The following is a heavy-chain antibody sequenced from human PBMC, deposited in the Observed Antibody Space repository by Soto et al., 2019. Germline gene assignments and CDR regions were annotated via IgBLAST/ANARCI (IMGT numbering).Heavy chain of an antibody. Sequence: EVQLVESGGGLVQPGGSLKLSCAASGYTFSDSAMHWVRQASGKGLEWVGRIRSKANSYATVYAASVKGRFTISRDDSKNTAYLQMNSLKTEDTAVYYCARRWTEREPNFDYWGQGTLVSVSS. CDR1: GYTFSDSA. CDR2: IRSKANSYAT. CDR3: ARRWTEREPNFDY. V-gene: IGHV3-73*02. D-gene: IGHD1-26*01. J-gene: IGHJ4*02.